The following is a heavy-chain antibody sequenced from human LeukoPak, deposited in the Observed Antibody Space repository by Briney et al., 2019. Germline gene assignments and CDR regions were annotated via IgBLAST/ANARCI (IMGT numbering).Heavy chain of an antibody. CDR1: GGSISSYY. CDR2: IYTSGST. CDR3: ARSHSIYFDWVFFDD. J-gene: IGHJ4*02. V-gene: IGHV4-4*07. D-gene: IGHD3-9*01. Sequence: SETLSLTCTVSGGSISSYYWGWIRQPAGKGLEWIGRIYTSGSTNYNPSLQSRVTISVDTSKNQFSLRLNSVTAADTAVYYCARSHSIYFDWVFFDDWGQGTLVTVSS.